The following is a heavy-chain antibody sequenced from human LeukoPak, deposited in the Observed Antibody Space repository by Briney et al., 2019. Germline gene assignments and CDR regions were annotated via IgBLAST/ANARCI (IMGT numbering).Heavy chain of an antibody. V-gene: IGHV3-21*01. CDR3: ARDRGSSGPFSYYYYMDV. CDR2: ICSSSSYI. Sequence: GGSLRLSCAASGFTFSIYTMNWVRQAPAKGLEWVSSICSSSSYIYYADSVKGRFTISRDNSKNTLYLQMNSLRAEDTAVYYCARDRGSSGPFSYYYYMDVWGKGTTVTVSS. CDR1: GFTFSIYT. J-gene: IGHJ6*03. D-gene: IGHD6-19*01.